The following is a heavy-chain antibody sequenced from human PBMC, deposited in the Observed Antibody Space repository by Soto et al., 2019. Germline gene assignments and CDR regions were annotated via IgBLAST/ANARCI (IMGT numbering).Heavy chain of an antibody. CDR2: ISGSGVGT. CDR1: GFIFRIYA. CDR3: AKDVDTVGLSDGSGYFDL. J-gene: IGHJ4*02. V-gene: IGHV3-23*01. Sequence: EVQLLESGGGSVQPGGSLRLPCEASGFIFRIYAMSWVRQAPGKGLEWVSSISGSGVGTYYADSVQGRFTISRDNSTNTLFLQMSSLRAEDTALYYCAKDVDTVGLSDGSGYFDLWGQGALVTVSS. D-gene: IGHD3-22*01.